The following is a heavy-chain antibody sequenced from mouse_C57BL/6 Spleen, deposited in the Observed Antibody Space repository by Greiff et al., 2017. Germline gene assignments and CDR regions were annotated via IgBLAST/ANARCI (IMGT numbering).Heavy chain of an antibody. CDR3: TRGDLIAY. J-gene: IGHJ3*01. Sequence: VQLKESGGGLVKPGGSLKLSCAASGFTFSSYAMSWVRQTPEKRLEWVATISAGGSYTYYPDNVKGRFTISRDNSKNHLYLQMSHLKSEDTAMYYCTRGDLIAYWGQGTLVTVSA. V-gene: IGHV5-4*01. CDR1: GFTFSSYA. CDR2: ISAGGSYT. D-gene: IGHD3-3*01.